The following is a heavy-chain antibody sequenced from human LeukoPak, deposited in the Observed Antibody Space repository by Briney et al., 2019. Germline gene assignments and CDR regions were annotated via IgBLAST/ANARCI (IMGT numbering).Heavy chain of an antibody. V-gene: IGHV4-38-2*02. CDR3: ACPGLYRAFDI. CDR2: IYHSGST. CDR1: GYSISSGYY. Sequence: SETLSLICTVSGYSISSGYYWGWIRQPPGKGLEWIGSIYHSGSTYYNPSLKSRVTISVDRSKNQFSLKLSSVTAADTAVYYCACPGLYRAFDIWGQGTMVTVSS. J-gene: IGHJ3*02. D-gene: IGHD2-8*01.